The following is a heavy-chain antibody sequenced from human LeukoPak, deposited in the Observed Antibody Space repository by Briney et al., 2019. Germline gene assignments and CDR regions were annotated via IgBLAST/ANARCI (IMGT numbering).Heavy chain of an antibody. D-gene: IGHD5-24*01. V-gene: IGHV4-59*01. CDR2: IYYSGST. J-gene: IGHJ4*02. Sequence: PSETLSLTCTDSGGSISDYYWSWIRQPPGKGLEWIGYIYYSGSTNYNPSLKSRVTISVDTSKNQFSLKLGSVTAADTAVYYYARKDGYYDFDYWGQGTLVTVSS. CDR3: ARKDGYYDFDY. CDR1: GGSISDYY.